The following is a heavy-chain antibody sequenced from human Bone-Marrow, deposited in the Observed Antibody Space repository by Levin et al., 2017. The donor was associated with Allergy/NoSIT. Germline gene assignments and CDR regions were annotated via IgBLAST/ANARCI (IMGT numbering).Heavy chain of an antibody. D-gene: IGHD1-26*01. Sequence: SQTLSLTCSVSGASLRSDLWTWIRQPPGKGLEWLGYVSYGGIPLYNPSLQSRVTISLDMSKAQFSLALTSVTPDDTAIYYCVRESGPTWYFDLWGRGTLVTVSS. CDR2: VSYGGIP. CDR3: VRESGPTWYFDL. V-gene: IGHV4-59*01. J-gene: IGHJ2*01. CDR1: GASLRSDL.